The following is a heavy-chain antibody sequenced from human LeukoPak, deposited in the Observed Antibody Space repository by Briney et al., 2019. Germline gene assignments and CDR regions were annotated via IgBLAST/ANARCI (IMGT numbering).Heavy chain of an antibody. V-gene: IGHV4-59*01. CDR2: IYYSGST. J-gene: IGHJ3*02. CDR1: GGSISYKY. D-gene: IGHD1-26*01. Sequence: PSETLSLTCTVSGGSISYKYWSWIRQPPGRGLEWIGYIYYSGSTNYNPSLKSRVTILVDTSKNQFSLKLSSVTAADAAVYYCARVWELSDAFDIWGQGTMVTVSS. CDR3: ARVWELSDAFDI.